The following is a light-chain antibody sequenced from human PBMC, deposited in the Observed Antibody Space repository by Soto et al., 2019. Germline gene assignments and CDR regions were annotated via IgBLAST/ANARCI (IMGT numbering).Light chain of an antibody. CDR2: NSN. Sequence: QSVLTQPPSASGTPGQTVIISCSGSSSDIGGNFLNWYQHHPGTTPKLLIYNSNPRPPGVPARFSGSKSGTSASLAISGLQSEDEADYYCAAWDASLTAPVFGTGTKVTVL. CDR3: AAWDASLTAPV. V-gene: IGLV1-44*01. J-gene: IGLJ1*01. CDR1: SSDIGGNF.